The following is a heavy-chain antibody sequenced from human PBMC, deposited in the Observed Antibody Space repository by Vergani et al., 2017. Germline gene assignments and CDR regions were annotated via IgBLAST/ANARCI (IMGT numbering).Heavy chain of an antibody. CDR3: ARVRNAYYDFLCVYYTQDYFDY. D-gene: IGHD3-3*01. J-gene: IGHJ4*02. CDR2: INWNGGST. V-gene: IGHV3-20*04. CDR1: GFTFDDYG. Sequence: EVQLVESGGGVVRPGGSLRLSCAASGFTFDDYGMSWVRQAPGKGLEWVPGINWNGGSTGYADSVKGRFTISRDNAKNSLYLQMNSLRAEDTALYYCARVRNAYYDFLCVYYTQDYFDYWGQGTLVTVSS.